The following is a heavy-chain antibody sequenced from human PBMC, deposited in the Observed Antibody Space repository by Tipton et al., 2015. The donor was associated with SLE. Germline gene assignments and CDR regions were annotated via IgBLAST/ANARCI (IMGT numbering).Heavy chain of an antibody. CDR3: AREGGAAAAGGWFDP. CDR2: INPNSGGT. D-gene: IGHD6-13*01. J-gene: IGHJ5*02. CDR1: GYTFTGYY. V-gene: IGHV1-2*02. Sequence: QLVQSGAEVKKPGASVKVSCKASGYTFTGYYMHWVRQAPGQGLEWMGWINPNSGGTNYAQKFQGRVTMTRDTSTSTVYMELSSLRSEDTAVYYCAREGGAAAAGGWFDPWGQGTLVTVSS.